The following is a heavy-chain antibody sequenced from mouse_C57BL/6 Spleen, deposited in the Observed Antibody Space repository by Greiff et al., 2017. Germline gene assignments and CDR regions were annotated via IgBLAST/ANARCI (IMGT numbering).Heavy chain of an antibody. Sequence: VKLQQSGAELVRPGTSVKVSCKASGYAFTNYLIEWVKQRPGQGLEWIGVINPGSGGTNYNEKFKGKATLTADKSSSTAYMQLSSLTSEDSAVYFCARSRDGNYDYYAMDYWGQGTSVTVSS. D-gene: IGHD2-1*01. CDR2: INPGSGGT. CDR3: ARSRDGNYDYYAMDY. CDR1: GYAFTNYL. J-gene: IGHJ4*01. V-gene: IGHV1-54*01.